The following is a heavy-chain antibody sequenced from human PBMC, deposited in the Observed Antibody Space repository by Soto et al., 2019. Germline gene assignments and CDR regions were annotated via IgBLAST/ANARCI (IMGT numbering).Heavy chain of an antibody. CDR2: IYYSGTT. Sequence: SETLSLTCTVSGGSVSSGGYYWSWIRQHPGTGLEWIGYIYYSGTTYFNPSLKSRASISLDTSKNEFCLKLPSVTAADTALYYCVACDYGDYPRYWGQGTLVTVSS. V-gene: IGHV4-31*03. CDR3: VACDYGDYPRY. D-gene: IGHD4-17*01. J-gene: IGHJ4*02. CDR1: GGSVSSGGYY.